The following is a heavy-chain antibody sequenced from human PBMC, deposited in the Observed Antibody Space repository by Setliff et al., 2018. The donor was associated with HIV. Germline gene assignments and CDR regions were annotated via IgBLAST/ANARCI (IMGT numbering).Heavy chain of an antibody. CDR2: INTNTGNP. CDR1: GYTFTNYG. J-gene: IGHJ4*02. V-gene: IGHV7-4-1*02. D-gene: IGHD6-19*01. CDR3: ARSGRIAVAGTMYY. Sequence: ASVKVSCKASGYTFTNYGVNWVRQAPGQGLEWMGWINTNTGNPTYAQGVTGRFVFSLDTSVSTAYLQISSLKAEDTAVYYCARSGRIAVAGTMYYWGQGTLVTVSS.